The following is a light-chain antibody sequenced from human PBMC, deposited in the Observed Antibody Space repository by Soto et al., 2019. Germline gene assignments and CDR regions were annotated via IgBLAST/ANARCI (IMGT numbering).Light chain of an antibody. V-gene: IGLV1-44*01. CDR3: AAWDDSLNGVV. CDR2: SNN. CDR1: SSNIGRNS. Sequence: QSVLTQPPSASGTPGQRVTMSCSGSSSNIGRNSVNWYQQLPGTAPKLLIYSNNQRPSGVPDRFSGSKSGTSASLAISGLQSEEEADYYCAAWDDSLNGVVFGGGTKVTVL. J-gene: IGLJ2*01.